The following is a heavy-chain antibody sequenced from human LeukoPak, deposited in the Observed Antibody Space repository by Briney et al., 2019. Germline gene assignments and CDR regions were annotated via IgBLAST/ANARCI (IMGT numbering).Heavy chain of an antibody. V-gene: IGHV3-23*01. Sequence: GGSLRLSCAVSGITLSNCGMSWVRQAPGKGLEWVAGISDSGGSTNYADSVKGRFTISRDNPKNTLYLQTNSLRAEDTAVYFCARRGVVIRVILVGFHKEAFYFDSWGQGALVTVSS. CDR2: ISDSGGST. CDR3: ARRGVVIRVILVGFHKEAFYFDS. CDR1: GITLSNCG. J-gene: IGHJ4*02. D-gene: IGHD3-22*01.